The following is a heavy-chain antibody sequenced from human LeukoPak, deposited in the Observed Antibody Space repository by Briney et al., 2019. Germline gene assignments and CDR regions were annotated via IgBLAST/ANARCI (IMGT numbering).Heavy chain of an antibody. CDR1: GFTFGDYA. Sequence: GGSLRLSRTASGFTFGDYAMSWIRQAPGKGLEWVGFIRSKAYGETADYAASVKGRFTISRDDSKAIAYLQMNSLKTEDTAVYHCTRDRGAYNLYDYWGQGTLVTVSS. CDR2: IRSKAYGETA. D-gene: IGHD1-1*01. V-gene: IGHV3-49*03. J-gene: IGHJ4*02. CDR3: TRDRGAYNLYDY.